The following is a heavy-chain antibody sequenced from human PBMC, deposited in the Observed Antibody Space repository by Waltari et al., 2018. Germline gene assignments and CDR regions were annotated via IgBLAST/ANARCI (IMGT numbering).Heavy chain of an antibody. J-gene: IGHJ5*02. CDR3: ARSGPEYDLHNWFDP. V-gene: IGHV4-38-2*02. Sequence: QVQLQESGPGLVKPSETLSLTCTVSGYSISSGYYWGWIRQPPGKGLEWIGSIYHSGSTSYTPSLKSRVTISVDTSKNQFSLKLSSVTAADTAVYYCARSGPEYDLHNWFDPWGQGTLVTVSS. D-gene: IGHD3-3*01. CDR1: GYSISSGYY. CDR2: IYHSGST.